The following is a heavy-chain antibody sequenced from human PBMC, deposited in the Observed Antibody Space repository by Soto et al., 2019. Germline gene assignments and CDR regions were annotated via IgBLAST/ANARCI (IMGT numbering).Heavy chain of an antibody. CDR2: IIPIFGTA. CDR1: GGTFSSYA. Sequence: QVQLVQSGAEVKKPGSSVKVSCKASGGTFSSYAISWVRQAPGQGLEWMGGIIPIFGTANYAQKFQGRVTITADESTSTAYMELSSLRSEDTAVYYCARGERERDGYNVFWWYFDLWGRGTLVTVSS. J-gene: IGHJ2*01. V-gene: IGHV1-69*12. D-gene: IGHD5-12*01. CDR3: ARGERERDGYNVFWWYFDL.